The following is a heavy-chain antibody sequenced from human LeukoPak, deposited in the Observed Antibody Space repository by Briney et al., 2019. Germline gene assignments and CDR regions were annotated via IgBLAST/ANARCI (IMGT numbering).Heavy chain of an antibody. D-gene: IGHD2-2*01. V-gene: IGHV3-66*01. J-gene: IGHJ6*02. Sequence: PGGSLRLSCAASGFTVSSNYMSWVRQAPGKGLEWVSVIYSGGSTYHADSVKGRFTISRDNSKNTLYLQMNSLRAEDTAVYYCASPYCSSTSCSGMDVWGQGTTVTVSS. CDR3: ASPYCSSTSCSGMDV. CDR2: IYSGGST. CDR1: GFTVSSNY.